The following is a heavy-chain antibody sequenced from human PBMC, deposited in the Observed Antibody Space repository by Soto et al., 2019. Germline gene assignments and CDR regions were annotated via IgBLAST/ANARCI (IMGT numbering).Heavy chain of an antibody. J-gene: IGHJ5*02. D-gene: IGHD3-22*01. CDR1: GTTFDSFT. CDR2: FVPMFGSA. V-gene: IGHV1-69*01. Sequence: QVQLVQSGAEVKKPGSSVKVSCKPSGTTFDSFTFAWVRQAPGQGLEWMGGFVPMFGSASIAQRFQGRVSITADASTGTGYMELSDLRSDDSAIYYCAREYDTTGHYSWFDPWCPGTLVTVSS. CDR3: AREYDTTGHYSWFDP.